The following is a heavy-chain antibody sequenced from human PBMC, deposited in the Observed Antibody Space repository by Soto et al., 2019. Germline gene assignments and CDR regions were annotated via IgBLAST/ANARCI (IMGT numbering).Heavy chain of an antibody. CDR3: ARPGVAAATDDY. D-gene: IGHD6-13*01. Sequence: PGGSLRLSCAASGFTFSSYAMSWVRQAPGKGLEWVSTISGSGVNTYYADSVKGRFTISRDNSKNTLYLQMNSLRAEDTAMYYCARPGVAAATDDYWGQGTLVTVSS. CDR2: ISGSGVNT. J-gene: IGHJ4*02. V-gene: IGHV3-23*01. CDR1: GFTFSSYA.